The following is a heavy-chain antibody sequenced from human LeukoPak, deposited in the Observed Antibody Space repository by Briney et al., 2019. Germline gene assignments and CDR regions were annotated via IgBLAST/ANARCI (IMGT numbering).Heavy chain of an antibody. Sequence: SGTLSLTCTVCGGSISSYYWSWIRQPPGKGLECIGYIYYSGSTNYNPSLKSRVTISVDTSKNQFSLKLSSVTAADTAVYYCASSEYSGSSPDYWGQGTLVTVSS. CDR1: GGSISSYY. CDR2: IYYSGST. CDR3: ASSEYSGSSPDY. V-gene: IGHV4-59*01. J-gene: IGHJ4*02. D-gene: IGHD6-6*01.